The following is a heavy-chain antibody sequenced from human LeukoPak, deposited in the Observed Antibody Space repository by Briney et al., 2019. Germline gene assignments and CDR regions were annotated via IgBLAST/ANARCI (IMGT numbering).Heavy chain of an antibody. V-gene: IGHV3-48*03. CDR2: VSRSGGGM. CDR3: ARDLYGSGGDAFDI. Sequence: GGSLRLSCAASGFTLSSYEMNWVRQAPGKGLEWVSYVSRSGGGMLYADSVKGRFTISRDNAKNSLSLQMSSLRVEDTAVYYCARDLYGSGGDAFDIWGQGTMVTVSS. CDR1: GFTLSSYE. D-gene: IGHD3-10*01. J-gene: IGHJ3*02.